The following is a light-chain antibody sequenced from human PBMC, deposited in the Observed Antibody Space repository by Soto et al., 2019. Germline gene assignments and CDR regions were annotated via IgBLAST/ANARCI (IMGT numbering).Light chain of an antibody. Sequence: EIVLTQSPAILSLSPGEKATLSCRASQSVSGSLGWYQQKPGQAPRLIIYDASVRATGIPARFSGSGSGTDFTLTISSLEPEDFAVYFCQQYGDRPRTFGQGTKVDIK. CDR2: DAS. CDR3: QQYGDRPRT. CDR1: QSVSGS. V-gene: IGKV3-11*01. J-gene: IGKJ1*01.